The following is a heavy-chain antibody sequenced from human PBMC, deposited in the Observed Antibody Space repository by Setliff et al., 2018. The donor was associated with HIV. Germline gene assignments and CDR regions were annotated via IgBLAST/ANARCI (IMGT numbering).Heavy chain of an antibody. J-gene: IGHJ4*02. CDR3: ASGYQYDSSGYYYVTPIDY. CDR2: IYYTGSA. CDR1: GGSISSSSYY. Sequence: SETLSLTCTVSGGSISSSSYYWGWIRQPPGKGLEWIGSIYYTGSANYNPSLKSRVTMSVDTSKNQFSLELGSVTAADTAVYYCASGYQYDSSGYYYVTPIDYWGQGTLVTVSS. V-gene: IGHV4-39*01. D-gene: IGHD3-22*01.